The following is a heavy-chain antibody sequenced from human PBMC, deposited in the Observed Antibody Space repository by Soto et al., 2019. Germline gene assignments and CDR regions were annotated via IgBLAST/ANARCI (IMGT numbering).Heavy chain of an antibody. CDR3: AKKAGLLSLYPLEFDP. Sequence: SLRLSCATSGFTFSSYAMSWVRQAPGKGLEWVSVISGSDGSTYYADSVKGRFTISRDNSKNTLFLQMNSLRGEDTAVYYCAKKAGLLSLYPLEFDPRGHGTLVTVSS. CDR1: GFTFSSYA. D-gene: IGHD3-16*01. J-gene: IGHJ5*02. V-gene: IGHV3-23*01. CDR2: ISGSDGST.